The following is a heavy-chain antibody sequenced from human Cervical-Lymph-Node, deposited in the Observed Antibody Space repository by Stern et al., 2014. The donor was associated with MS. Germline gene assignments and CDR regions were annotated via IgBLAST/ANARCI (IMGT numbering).Heavy chain of an antibody. V-gene: IGHV2-70*01. D-gene: IGHD3-16*01. J-gene: IGHJ4*02. CDR3: ARTRVGGGHYFDY. CDR2: TALDDAK. CDR1: GFSLSTSGMC. Sequence: QVTLRESGPALVQPTQTLTLTCTFSGFSLSTSGMCVIWIPQPPGQALEGLALTALDDAKYYSTFLNNRLTTSKDSSKNQVVVTMANMDPVDTATYYCARTRVGGGHYFDYWGQGTLVTVSS.